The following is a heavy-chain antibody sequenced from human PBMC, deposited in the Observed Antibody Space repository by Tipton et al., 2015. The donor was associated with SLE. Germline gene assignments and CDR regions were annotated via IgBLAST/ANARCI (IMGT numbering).Heavy chain of an antibody. J-gene: IGHJ4*02. D-gene: IGHD2-15*01. V-gene: IGHV4-34*01. CDR1: GGSFSGYY. CDR2: INHSGST. Sequence: TLSLTCAVYGGSFSGYYWSWIRQPPGKGLEWIGEINHSGSTNYNPSLKSRVTISVDTSKNQFSLKLSSVTAADTAVYYCARKGNCSGGSCFDYWGPGALVTASS. CDR3: ARKGNCSGGSCFDY.